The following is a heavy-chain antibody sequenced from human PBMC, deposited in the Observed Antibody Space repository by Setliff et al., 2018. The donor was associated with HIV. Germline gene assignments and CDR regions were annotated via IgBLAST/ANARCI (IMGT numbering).Heavy chain of an antibody. J-gene: IGHJ4*02. Sequence: SVKVSCKASGGTFSSYAISWVRQAPGQGLDWMGGIIPVFGTTNYAQKFQGRVTITADESTSTAYMELSSLRSEDTAVYYCARGFDYAQRPPLYYFDYWGQGTLVTVSS. D-gene: IGHD2-2*01. CDR2: IIPVFGTT. V-gene: IGHV1-69*13. CDR1: GGTFSSYA. CDR3: ARGFDYAQRPPLYYFDY.